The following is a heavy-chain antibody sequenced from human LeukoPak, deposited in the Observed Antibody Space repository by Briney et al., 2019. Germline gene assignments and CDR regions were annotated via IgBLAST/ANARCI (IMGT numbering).Heavy chain of an antibody. J-gene: IGHJ4*02. Sequence: GGSLRLSCAASGFIVSNNFMSWVRQAPGKGLEWVSVLYSAGSTFYVDSVKGRFTISRDNSKNMLFLQMNSLRVEDTAIYYCAGSPWDGIRGVGLDYLDYWGRGTLVTVSS. D-gene: IGHD1-26*01. CDR3: AGSPWDGIRGVGLDYLDY. CDR1: GFIVSNNF. V-gene: IGHV3-53*01. CDR2: LYSAGST.